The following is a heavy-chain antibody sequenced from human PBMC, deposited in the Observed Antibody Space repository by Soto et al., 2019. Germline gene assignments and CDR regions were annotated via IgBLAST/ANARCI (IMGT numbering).Heavy chain of an antibody. CDR1: GGSISSGDYY. J-gene: IGHJ5*02. V-gene: IGHV4-30-4*01. CDR2: IYYSGTT. CDR3: ARCSLVVVPAPGFDP. Sequence: SETLSLTCTVSGGSISSGDYYWSWIRQPPGKGLEWIGYIYYSGTTYYNPSLKSRVTISVDTSKNQFSLKLSSVSAADTALYYCARCSLVVVPAPGFDPWGRGTLVTVSS. D-gene: IGHD2-2*01.